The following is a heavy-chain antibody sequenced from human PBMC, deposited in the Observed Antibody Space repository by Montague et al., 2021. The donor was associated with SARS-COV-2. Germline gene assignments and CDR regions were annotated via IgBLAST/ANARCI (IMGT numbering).Heavy chain of an antibody. CDR1: GFIFSSFT. Sequence: RLSCAVSGFIFSSFTLHSVRQAPGKGLEWVALISHDGSDKNYADSLKGRFTISRDNSKNTLYLQMNSLRAEDKAVYYCARGGHPHQLVDYWGQGTLVTVSS. D-gene: IGHD6-13*01. V-gene: IGHV3-30-3*01. J-gene: IGHJ4*02. CDR3: ARGGHPHQLVDY. CDR2: ISHDGSDK.